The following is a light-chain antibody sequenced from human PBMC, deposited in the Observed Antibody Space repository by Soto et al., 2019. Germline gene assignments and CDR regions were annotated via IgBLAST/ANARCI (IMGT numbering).Light chain of an antibody. CDR1: NSDIGDYNY. CDR3: GSYTSLRTWV. Sequence: QSALTQPASVSGSPGQSITISCTGTNSDIGDYNYVSWYQQHPGKAPRLIIYEVTNRPSGVSNRFSGSKSGNTASLTISGLQAEDEADYYCGSYTSLRTWVFGGGTMLTVL. CDR2: EVT. J-gene: IGLJ3*02. V-gene: IGLV2-14*01.